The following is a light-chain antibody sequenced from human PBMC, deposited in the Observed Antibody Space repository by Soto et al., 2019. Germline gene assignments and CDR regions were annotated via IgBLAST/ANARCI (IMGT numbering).Light chain of an antibody. CDR2: GAS. V-gene: IGKV3-11*01. CDR1: QSAGNF. Sequence: EIVMTQSPATLCVSPGETASLSCRASQSAGNFLAWYQQKPGQAPRLLIYGASTRATGIPARFSGSGSGTDFTLTISSLEPEDFAVYYCQHRSIWPVSFGQGTRLEIK. CDR3: QHRSIWPVS. J-gene: IGKJ5*01.